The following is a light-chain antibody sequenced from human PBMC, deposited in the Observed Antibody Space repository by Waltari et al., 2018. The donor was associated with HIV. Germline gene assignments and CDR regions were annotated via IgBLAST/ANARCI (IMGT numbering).Light chain of an antibody. CDR2: DVT. CDR3: CSYAGSYTFPYV. Sequence: QSALTQPRSVSGSPGQSVTISCTGTSSDVGGYNYVSWYQQHPGKAPKLMIYDVTKRPSGVPYRFSVAKSGNTASLTISGLQAEDEADYYCCSYAGSYTFPYVFGTGTKVTVL. J-gene: IGLJ1*01. V-gene: IGLV2-11*01. CDR1: SSDVGGYNY.